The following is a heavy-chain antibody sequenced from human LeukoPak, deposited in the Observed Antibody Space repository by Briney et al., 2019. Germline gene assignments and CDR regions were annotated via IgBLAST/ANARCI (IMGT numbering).Heavy chain of an antibody. V-gene: IGHV1-69*13. CDR3: ARGSSAGYYYGMDV. D-gene: IGHD2-15*01. Sequence: ASVKVSCKASGGTFSSYAISWVRQAPGQGLEWMGGIIPIFGTADYAQKFQGRVTITADESTSTAYMELSSLRSEDKAVYYCARGSSAGYYYGMDVWGKGTTVTVSS. CDR1: GGTFSSYA. J-gene: IGHJ6*04. CDR2: IIPIFGTA.